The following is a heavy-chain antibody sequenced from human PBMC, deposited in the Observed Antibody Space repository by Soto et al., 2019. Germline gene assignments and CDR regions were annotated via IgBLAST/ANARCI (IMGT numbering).Heavy chain of an antibody. J-gene: IGHJ3*02. D-gene: IGHD6-13*01. CDR3: AGSIAAAGSGFDI. Sequence: GGSLRLSCAASGFTVSSNYMSWVRQAPGKGLEWVSVIYSGGSTYYADSVKGRFTISRDNSKNTLYLQMNSLRAEDTAVYYCAGSIAAAGSGFDIWGQGTMVTVSS. CDR1: GFTVSSNY. CDR2: IYSGGST. V-gene: IGHV3-53*01.